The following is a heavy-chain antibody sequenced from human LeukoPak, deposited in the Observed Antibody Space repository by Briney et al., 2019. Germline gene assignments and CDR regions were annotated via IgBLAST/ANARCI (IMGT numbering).Heavy chain of an antibody. CDR3: ARAYYFDSSGYYYNFDY. Sequence: SETLSLTCTVSGDSISSSNYYWGWNRQPPGKGLEWIGSIYYSGSTYYNPSLKSRVTIFVDTSKNHFSLKLSSVTAADTAVYYCARAYYFDSSGYYYNFDYWGQGTLVTVSS. J-gene: IGHJ4*02. CDR1: GDSISSSNYY. CDR2: IYYSGST. D-gene: IGHD3-22*01. V-gene: IGHV4-39*02.